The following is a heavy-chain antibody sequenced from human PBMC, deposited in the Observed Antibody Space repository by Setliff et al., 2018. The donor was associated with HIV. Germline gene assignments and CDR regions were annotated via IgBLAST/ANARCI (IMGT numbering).Heavy chain of an antibody. D-gene: IGHD3-10*01. CDR2: IYYNGIT. CDR3: ARGRGLWFGELVDAFDI. V-gene: IGHV4-61*01. Sequence: PSETLSLTCTVSGGSISRFPYYWTWIRHHPERGLEWIGYIYYNGITNYNPSLKSRVTISVDTSKNQFSLKLSSVTAADTAVYYCARGRGLWFGELVDAFDIWGQGTMVTVSS. J-gene: IGHJ3*02. CDR1: GGSISRFPYY.